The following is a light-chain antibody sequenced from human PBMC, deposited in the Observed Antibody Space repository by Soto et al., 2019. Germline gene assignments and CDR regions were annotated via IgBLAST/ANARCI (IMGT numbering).Light chain of an antibody. CDR3: QYYDSTRNT. J-gene: IGKJ5*01. CDR1: ESVTSSH. CDR2: SAS. V-gene: IGKV3-20*01. Sequence: EIVLTQSPDTLCLSPGERATLSCRASESVTSSHIAWYQQKPGQAPRLLIYSASSSATGIPDRFSGSGSGTDFTLTISTLEPEDFAVYYCQYYDSTRNTFGQGTRLEIK.